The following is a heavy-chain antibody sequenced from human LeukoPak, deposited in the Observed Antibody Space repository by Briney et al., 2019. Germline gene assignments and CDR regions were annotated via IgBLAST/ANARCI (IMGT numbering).Heavy chain of an antibody. Sequence: GGSLRLSCIASGFTFSNYWMHWVRQVPGKGLVWVSRINNAGSSTSYADSVKGRFTISRDNAKNTVYLQMISLRAEDTAVYFCAQHGYTYGFDPWGQGTLVTVSS. CDR2: INNAGSST. D-gene: IGHD5-18*01. CDR1: GFTFSNYW. CDR3: AQHGYTYGFDP. V-gene: IGHV3-74*01. J-gene: IGHJ5*02.